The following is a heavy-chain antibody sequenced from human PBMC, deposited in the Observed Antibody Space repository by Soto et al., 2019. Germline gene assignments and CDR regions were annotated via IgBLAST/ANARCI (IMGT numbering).Heavy chain of an antibody. CDR2: VYYTGTT. J-gene: IGHJ5*02. Sequence: PSETLSLTCTVSGGSIGSYHWSWVRQPPGKGLEWIASVYYTGTTNYNPSLGSRVTISIDAPENQISLKLTSVTAADTALYYCARDTVLTGMFDLWGQGTLVTVSS. CDR1: GGSIGSYH. V-gene: IGHV4-59*01. D-gene: IGHD4-17*01. CDR3: ARDTVLTGMFDL.